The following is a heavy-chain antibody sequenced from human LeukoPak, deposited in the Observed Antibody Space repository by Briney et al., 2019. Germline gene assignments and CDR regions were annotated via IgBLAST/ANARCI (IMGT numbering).Heavy chain of an antibody. CDR2: INPSGGST. D-gene: IGHD2-2*01. V-gene: IGHV1-46*01. CDR1: GYTFTSYY. CDR3: ARDGGGSYCSSTSCYPA. J-gene: IGHJ5*02. Sequence: ASVKVSCKASGYTFTSYYMHWVRQAPGQGLEWMGIINPSGGSTSYAQKFQGRVTVTRDMSTSTVYMELSSLRSEDTAVYYCARDGGGSYCSSTSCYPAWGQGTLVTVSS.